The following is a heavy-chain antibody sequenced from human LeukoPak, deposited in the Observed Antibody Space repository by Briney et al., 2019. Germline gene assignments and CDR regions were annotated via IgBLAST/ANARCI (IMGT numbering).Heavy chain of an antibody. D-gene: IGHD3-22*01. J-gene: IGHJ3*02. CDR1: GGSISSYY. Sequence: SETLSLTCTVSGGSISSYYWSWIRQPPGKGPEWIGYIYYSGSTNYNPSLKSRVTISVDTSKNQFSLKLSSVTAADTGVYRCAGSKYHYHSSGYYYGAFDIWGQGTMVTVSS. CDR2: IYYSGST. CDR3: AGSKYHYHSSGYYYGAFDI. V-gene: IGHV4-59*01.